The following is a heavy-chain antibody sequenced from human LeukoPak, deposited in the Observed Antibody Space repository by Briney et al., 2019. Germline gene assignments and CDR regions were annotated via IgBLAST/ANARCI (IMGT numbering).Heavy chain of an antibody. CDR3: AKTEYGYNFDY. CDR2: ISSSGYST. J-gene: IGHJ4*02. D-gene: IGHD5-18*01. Sequence: GGSLRLSCAASGFTFSTYAMSWVRQVPGKGLEWVSAISSSGYSTYYADSVKGRFTISRDNSKNTLYLQMNSLRVEDTAVYYCAKTEYGYNFDYWGQGTLVTVCS. V-gene: IGHV3-23*01. CDR1: GFTFSTYA.